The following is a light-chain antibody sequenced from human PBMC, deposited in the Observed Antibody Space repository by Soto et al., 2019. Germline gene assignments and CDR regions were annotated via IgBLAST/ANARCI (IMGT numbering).Light chain of an antibody. V-gene: IGKV3-20*01. Sequence: EIVLTQSPGTLSLFPGERATLSCRATQSVRSNYLAWYQQKPGQAPRLLIYIASSRATGIPDRFSGSGSGTAFTLTISRLEPEDFAVYYCQQYGTSPWTFGQGTKVEIK. J-gene: IGKJ1*01. CDR3: QQYGTSPWT. CDR1: QSVRSNY. CDR2: IAS.